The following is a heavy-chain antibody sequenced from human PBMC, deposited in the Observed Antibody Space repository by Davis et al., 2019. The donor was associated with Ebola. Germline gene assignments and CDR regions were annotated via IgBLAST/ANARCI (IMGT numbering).Heavy chain of an antibody. V-gene: IGHV3-30*04. CDR3: ARGPSTGNSFSY. Sequence: PGGSLRLSCAASGFTFSGYAMHWVRQAPGKGLEWVAVISYDGSNKYYADSVKGRFTISRDNSQNTLSLQMNSLRAEDTAVYYCARGPSTGNSFSYWGQGTLVTVSS. D-gene: IGHD6-13*01. CDR1: GFTFSGYA. J-gene: IGHJ4*02. CDR2: ISYDGSNK.